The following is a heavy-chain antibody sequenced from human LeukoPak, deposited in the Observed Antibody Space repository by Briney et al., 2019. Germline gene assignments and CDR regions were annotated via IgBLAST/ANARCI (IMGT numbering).Heavy chain of an antibody. CDR1: DFSFITYA. V-gene: IGHV3-23*01. D-gene: IGHD2-15*01. CDR3: AKNPPGGYFQD. Sequence: PGGSLRLSCAGSDFSFITYAMTWVRQAPGKGLEWVSTITGRGDDTYYADSVKGRFTISRDNSKNTLSLQMNSLRAEDTALYYCAKNPPGGYFQDWGQGTLVTVSS. CDR2: ITGRGDDT. J-gene: IGHJ1*01.